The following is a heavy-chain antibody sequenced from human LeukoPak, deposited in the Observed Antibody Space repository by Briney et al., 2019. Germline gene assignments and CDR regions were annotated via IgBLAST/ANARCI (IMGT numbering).Heavy chain of an antibody. CDR3: ARDLLMYYSGSGEST. D-gene: IGHD3-10*01. CDR1: GYTFTGYY. CDR2: INPHSGGT. J-gene: IGHJ5*02. Sequence: ASVKVSCKASGYTFTGYYMHWLRQAPGQGLEWMGWINPHSGGTNYAQKFQGRVTMTRDTSISTAYMELSRLRSDDTAVYYCARDLLMYYSGSGESTWGQGTLVTVSS. V-gene: IGHV1-2*02.